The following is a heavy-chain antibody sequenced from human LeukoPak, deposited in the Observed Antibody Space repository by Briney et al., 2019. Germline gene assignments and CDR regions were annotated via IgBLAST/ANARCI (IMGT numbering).Heavy chain of an antibody. D-gene: IGHD5-18*01. J-gene: IGHJ4*02. CDR3: ARGGYSYGSFDY. CDR1: GGSISSISYY. CDR2: IYYSGTT. Sequence: PSETLSLTCTVSGGSISSISYYWGWIRQPPGKGLEWIGSIYYSGTTYYNPSLKSRVTISVDTSKNQFSLKLSSVTAADTAVYYCARGGYSYGSFDYWGQGTLVTVSS. V-gene: IGHV4-39*07.